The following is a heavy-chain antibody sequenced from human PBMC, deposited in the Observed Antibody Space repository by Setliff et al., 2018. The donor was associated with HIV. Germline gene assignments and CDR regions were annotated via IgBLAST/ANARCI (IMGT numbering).Heavy chain of an antibody. CDR3: ASGLAVAGYFDY. CDR2: IQHSGRI. J-gene: IGHJ4*02. CDR1: GGSFSGYC. V-gene: IGHV4-34*01. D-gene: IGHD6-19*01. Sequence: SETLSLTCAVYGGSFSGYCWSWIRKPPGKGLEWIGEIQHSGRINYNPSLRSRVTTSVDTSQNRFSLNLRSVTAADTALYYCASGLAVAGYFDYWGQGALVTVSS.